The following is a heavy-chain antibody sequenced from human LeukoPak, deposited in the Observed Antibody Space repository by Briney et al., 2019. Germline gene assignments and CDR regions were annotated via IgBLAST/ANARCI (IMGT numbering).Heavy chain of an antibody. CDR3: TLIKGWGSGTYYLDY. D-gene: IGHD3-10*01. CDR1: GFDIYNDW. J-gene: IGHJ4*02. CDR2: IKSKSAGGTI. Sequence: GGSLRLSCAASGFDIYNDWMSWVRQAPGRGLEWVGRIKSKSAGGTIDYAAPVNSRFTISRDDSKNTLYLQMNSLKTEDTAMYYCTLIKGWGSGTYYLDYWGQGTLVTVSS. V-gene: IGHV3-15*01.